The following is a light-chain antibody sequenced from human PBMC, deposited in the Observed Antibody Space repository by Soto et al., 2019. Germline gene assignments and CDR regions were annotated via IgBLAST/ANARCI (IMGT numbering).Light chain of an antibody. Sequence: EIVLTQSPGTLSLSPGERATLSCRASQSLNSFYLAWYQQKPGQAPRLLIYGSSNSATRIPDMFSGSGSGTDFTLTIIRLDPEDFAVYYCQAYDISPRTFCQGTRVEVK. J-gene: IGKJ1*01. V-gene: IGKV3-20*01. CDR2: GSS. CDR3: QAYDISPRT. CDR1: QSLNSFY.